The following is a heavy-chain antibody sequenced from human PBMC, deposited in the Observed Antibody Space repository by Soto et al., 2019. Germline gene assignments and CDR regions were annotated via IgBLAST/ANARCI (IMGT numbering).Heavy chain of an antibody. D-gene: IGHD2-2*01. CDR2: ISSSSSTI. CDR1: GFTFSSYS. J-gene: IGHJ6*02. Sequence: PGGSLRLSCAASGFTFSSYSMNWVRQAPGKGLERVSYISSSSSTIYYADSVKGRFTISRDNAKNSLYLQMNSLRDEDTAVYYCARDHWGSSTSMMDYYGMDVWGQGTTVTVSS. CDR3: ARDHWGSSTSMMDYYGMDV. V-gene: IGHV3-48*02.